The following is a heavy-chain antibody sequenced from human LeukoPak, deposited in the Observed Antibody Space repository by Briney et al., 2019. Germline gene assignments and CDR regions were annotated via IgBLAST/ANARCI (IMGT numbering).Heavy chain of an antibody. Sequence: PSETLSLTCAVYGGSFSGYYWSWIRQPPGKGLEWIGEINHSGSTNYNPSLKSRVTISVDTSKNQFSLKLSSVTAADTAVYYCARPTRGYYDSTDPGWFDPWGQGTLVTVSS. D-gene: IGHD3-22*01. CDR1: GGSFSGYY. CDR2: INHSGST. CDR3: ARPTRGYYDSTDPGWFDP. J-gene: IGHJ5*02. V-gene: IGHV4-34*01.